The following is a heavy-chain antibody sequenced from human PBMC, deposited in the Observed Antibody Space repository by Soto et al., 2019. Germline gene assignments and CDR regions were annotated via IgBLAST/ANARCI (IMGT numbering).Heavy chain of an antibody. CDR3: ARVEVVPAAISRYYYYGMDV. V-gene: IGHV1-46*01. Sequence: AXVKVSCKASGYTFTSYYMEWVRQAPGQGLEWMGIINPSGGSTSYAQKFQGRVTMTRDTSTSTVYMDVSSLRSEDTAVYYCARVEVVPAAISRYYYYGMDVWGQGATVTVSS. D-gene: IGHD2-2*01. CDR1: GYTFTSYY. J-gene: IGHJ6*02. CDR2: INPSGGST.